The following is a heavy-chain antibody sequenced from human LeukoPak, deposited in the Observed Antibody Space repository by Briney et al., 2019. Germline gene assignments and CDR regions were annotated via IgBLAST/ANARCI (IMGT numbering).Heavy chain of an antibody. Sequence: PSETLSLTCSVSGDSITSYYWSWIRQAPGKGLEWIGYIYHSGSSYSNPSLKSRVAISVDTSRNQFSLKLSSVTAADTAVYYCARAQGWSLLRSFDYWGQGTLVTVSS. J-gene: IGHJ4*02. CDR3: ARAQGWSLLRSFDY. CDR1: GDSITSYY. V-gene: IGHV4-59*12. D-gene: IGHD3-22*01. CDR2: IYHSGSS.